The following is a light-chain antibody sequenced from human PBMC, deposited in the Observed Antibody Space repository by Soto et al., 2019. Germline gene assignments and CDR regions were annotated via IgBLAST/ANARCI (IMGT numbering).Light chain of an antibody. V-gene: IGLV2-14*02. CDR3: AAWDDSLNGLG. J-gene: IGLJ3*02. Sequence: QSALAQPASVSGSPGQSITISCTGTSGFVGSFSLVSWYQQHPGKAPKVMISEGHRRPSGVPDRFSGSTSVNSASLAISGLQSEDEADYYCAAWDDSLNGLGFGGGTKLTVL. CDR1: SGFVGSFSL. CDR2: EGH.